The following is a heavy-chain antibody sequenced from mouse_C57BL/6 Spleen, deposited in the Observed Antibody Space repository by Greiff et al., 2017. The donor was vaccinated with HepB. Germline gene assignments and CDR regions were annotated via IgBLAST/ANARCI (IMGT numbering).Heavy chain of an antibody. D-gene: IGHD1-1*01. V-gene: IGHV1-50*01. CDR2: IDPSDSYT. CDR3: ASHYGMSHYAMDY. J-gene: IGHJ4*01. Sequence: QVQLQQSGAELVKPGASVKLSCKASGYTFTSYWMQWVKQRPGQGLEWIGEIDPSDSYTNYNQKFKGKATLTVDTSSSTAYLQLSSLTPADSAVYYCASHYGMSHYAMDYWGQGTSVTVSS. CDR1: GYTFTSYW.